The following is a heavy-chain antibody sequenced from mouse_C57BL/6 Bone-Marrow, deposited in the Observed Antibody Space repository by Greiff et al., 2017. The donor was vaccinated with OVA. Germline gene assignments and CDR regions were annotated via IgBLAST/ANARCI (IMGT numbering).Heavy chain of an antibody. CDR3: ARADYYGSSPLAY. Sequence: VQLQQSGAELVKPGASVKMSCKASGYTFTSYWITWVKQRPGQGLEWIGDIYPGSGSTNYNEKFKSKATLTVDTSSSTAYMQLSSLTSEDSAVYYCARADYYGSSPLAYWGQGTLVTVSA. J-gene: IGHJ3*01. CDR1: GYTFTSYW. D-gene: IGHD1-1*01. V-gene: IGHV1-55*01. CDR2: IYPGSGST.